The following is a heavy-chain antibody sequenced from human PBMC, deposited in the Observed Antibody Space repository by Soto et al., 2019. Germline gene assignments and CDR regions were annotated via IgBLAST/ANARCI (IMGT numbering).Heavy chain of an antibody. CDR3: AGLYVNRWVDGFDF. CDR1: GYTFTAYY. J-gene: IGHJ3*01. CDR2: IHPGSGGT. Sequence: QVQLVQSGAEVKKPGASLKVSCKASGYTFTAYYLHWVRQAPGHGLEWMGWIHPGSGGTNYAQQFQGMVTMTRDASISTAFRELTRLRSDDTAKYYCAGLYVNRWVDGFDFLGQGTMVTVSS. D-gene: IGHD2-8*01. V-gene: IGHV1-2*02.